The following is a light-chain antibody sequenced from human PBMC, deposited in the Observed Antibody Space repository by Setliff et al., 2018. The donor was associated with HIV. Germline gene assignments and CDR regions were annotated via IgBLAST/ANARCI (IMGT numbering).Light chain of an antibody. V-gene: IGKV3-20*01. CDR2: DAS. CDR3: QQHGTSPALT. J-gene: IGKJ4*01. Sequence: EIVLTQSPGTLSLSPGERATLSCRASQSVSSSYLAWYQQNPGQAPRLLIYDASSRATGIPDRFSGSGSGTDFTLTISRLEPEDFAVYYCQQHGTSPALTLGGGTKVDIK. CDR1: QSVSSSY.